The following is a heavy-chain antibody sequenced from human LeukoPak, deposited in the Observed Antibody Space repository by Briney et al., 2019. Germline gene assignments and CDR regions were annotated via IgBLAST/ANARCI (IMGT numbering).Heavy chain of an antibody. V-gene: IGHV1-69*06. Sequence: GASVKVSCKASGGTFSSYAISWVRQAPGQGLEWMGGIIPIFGTANYAQKFQGRVTITADKSTSAAYMELSSLRSEDTAVYYCARHSGGHVDTPHDIWGQGTMVTVSS. D-gene: IGHD5-18*01. CDR3: ARHSGGHVDTPHDI. CDR1: GGTFSSYA. J-gene: IGHJ3*02. CDR2: IIPIFGTA.